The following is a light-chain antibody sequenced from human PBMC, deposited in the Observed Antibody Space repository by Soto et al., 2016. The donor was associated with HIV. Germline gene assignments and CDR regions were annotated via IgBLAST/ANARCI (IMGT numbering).Light chain of an antibody. V-gene: IGLV3-21*04. CDR3: QVWDGDRDHVV. J-gene: IGLJ2*01. Sequence: SYVLTQPPSVSVAPGETATITCGGYKIGNKLVHWYRQRPGQAPVLAIYDDDDRPSGIPERFSGSNSGNTATLTINTVEAGDEADYYCQVWDGDRDHVVFGGGTKLNV. CDR1: KIGNKL. CDR2: DDD.